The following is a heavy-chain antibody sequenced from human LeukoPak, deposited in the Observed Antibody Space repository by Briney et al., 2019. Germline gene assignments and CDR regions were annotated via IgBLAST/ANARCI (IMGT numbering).Heavy chain of an antibody. Sequence: PGGSLRLSCAASGFTFSSYSMNWVRQAPGKGLEWVSYISSSSSTIYYADSVKGRFTISRDNAKNSPYLQMNSLRAEDTAVYYCARHYYYDSSGYQDYWGQGTLVTVSS. D-gene: IGHD3-22*01. CDR1: GFTFSSYS. CDR3: ARHYYYDSSGYQDY. J-gene: IGHJ4*02. V-gene: IGHV3-48*04. CDR2: ISSSSSTI.